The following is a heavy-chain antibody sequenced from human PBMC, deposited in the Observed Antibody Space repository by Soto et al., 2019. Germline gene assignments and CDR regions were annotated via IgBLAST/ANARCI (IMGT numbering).Heavy chain of an antibody. CDR1: GYTFTSYY. V-gene: IGHV1-46*01. D-gene: IGHD6-13*01. J-gene: IGHJ6*02. Sequence: GASVKVSCKASGYTFTSYYMHWVRQAPGQGREWMGIINPSGGSTSYAQKFQGRVTMTRDTSTSTVYMELSSLRSEDTAVYYCARDKQQQLVRDYYYGMDVWGQGXTVTVSS. CDR2: INPSGGST. CDR3: ARDKQQQLVRDYYYGMDV.